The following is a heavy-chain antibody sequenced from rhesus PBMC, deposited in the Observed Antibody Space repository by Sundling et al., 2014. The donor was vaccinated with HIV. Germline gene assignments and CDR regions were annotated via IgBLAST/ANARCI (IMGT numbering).Heavy chain of an antibody. V-gene: IGHV3-136*01. CDR1: GFTFSSYG. Sequence: EVQLVESGGGLVQPGGSLRLSCAASGFTFSSYGMSWVRQAPGKGLEWVSSISAASSYIYYADSVKGRFTISRDNAKNSLSLQMKSLRAEDTAVYYCANENWNYGNYWGQGVLVTVSS. J-gene: IGHJ4*01. CDR3: ANENWNYGNY. D-gene: IGHD1-26*01. CDR2: ISAASSYI.